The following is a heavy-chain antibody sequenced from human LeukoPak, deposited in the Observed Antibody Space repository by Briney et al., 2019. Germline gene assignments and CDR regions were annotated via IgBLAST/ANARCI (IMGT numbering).Heavy chain of an antibody. D-gene: IGHD2-21*02. J-gene: IGHJ4*02. Sequence: PGGSLRLSCAASGFTFSSYGMHWVRQAPGKGLEWVAVMWYDGSNKYYADSVKGRFTISRDNSKNTLYLQMNSLRAEDTAVYYCARDEGGYYSPFDYWGQGTLVTVSS. CDR3: ARDEGGYYSPFDY. CDR2: MWYDGSNK. CDR1: GFTFSSYG. V-gene: IGHV3-33*01.